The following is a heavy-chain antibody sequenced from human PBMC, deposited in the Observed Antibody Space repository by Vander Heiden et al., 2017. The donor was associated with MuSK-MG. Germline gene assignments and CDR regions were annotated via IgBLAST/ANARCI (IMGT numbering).Heavy chain of an antibody. V-gene: IGHV4-39*01. CDR1: GGSISSRSYY. D-gene: IGHD4-17*01. CDR2: IYYSGST. Sequence: QLQLQESGPGLVKPSETLSLTCTVSGGSISSRSYYWGWIRQPPGKGLEWIGSIYYSGSTYYNPSLKSRVTISVDTSKNQFSLKLSSVTAADTAVYYCATTLPLQDYGDYEDDYWGQGTLVTVSS. CDR3: ATTLPLQDYGDYEDDY. J-gene: IGHJ4*02.